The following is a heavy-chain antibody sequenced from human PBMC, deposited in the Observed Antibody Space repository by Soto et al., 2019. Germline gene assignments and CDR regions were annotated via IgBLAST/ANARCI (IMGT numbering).Heavy chain of an antibody. J-gene: IGHJ4*02. CDR3: ASPYLWLGGIDY. V-gene: IGHV3-30*03. CDR1: GSTFSNYA. Sequence: GVSLRLSCAASGSTFSNYAMHWVRQAPGKGLEWVALTSYDGNNEYYTDSVKGRFTISRDNSKNTLFLQMNSPRPEDTAVYYCASPYLWLGGIDYWGQGSWVTVSA. CDR2: TSYDGNNE. D-gene: IGHD3-10*01.